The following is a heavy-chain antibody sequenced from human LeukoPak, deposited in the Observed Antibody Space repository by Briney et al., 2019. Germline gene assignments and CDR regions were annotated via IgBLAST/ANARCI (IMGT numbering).Heavy chain of an antibody. J-gene: IGHJ6*02. V-gene: IGHV3-21*01. Sequence: GGSLRLSCAASGFTFSSYSMNWVRQAPGKGVEWVSSISSSSSYIYYADSVKGRFTISRANAKNSLYLQMNSLTAEDTAVYYCAGGPSLGDTAMVNPYGMDVWGQGTTVTVSS. CDR1: GFTFSSYS. CDR2: ISSSSSYI. CDR3: AGGPSLGDTAMVNPYGMDV. D-gene: IGHD5-18*01.